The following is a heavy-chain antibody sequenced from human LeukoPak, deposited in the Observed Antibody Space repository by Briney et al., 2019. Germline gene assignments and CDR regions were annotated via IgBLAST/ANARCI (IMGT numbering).Heavy chain of an antibody. CDR3: ARDGNQNYYDSSGGFDY. CDR1: GGSISSGDYY. CDR2: IYYSGST. D-gene: IGHD3-22*01. Sequence: PSQTLSLTCTVSGGSISSGDYYWSWIRQPPGKGLEWIGYIYYSGSTYYNPSLKSRVTISVDTSKNQFSLKPSSVTAADTAVYYCARDGNQNYYDSSGGFDYWGQGTLVTVSS. V-gene: IGHV4-30-4*08. J-gene: IGHJ4*02.